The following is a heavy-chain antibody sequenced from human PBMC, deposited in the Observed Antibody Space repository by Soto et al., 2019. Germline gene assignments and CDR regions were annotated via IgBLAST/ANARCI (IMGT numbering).Heavy chain of an antibody. CDR3: FIAAPGSRWFDP. V-gene: IGHV5-51*01. CDR2: IYPGDSDT. J-gene: IGHJ5*02. CDR1: GYSFINHW. D-gene: IGHD6-13*01. Sequence: GESLKISCEGSGYSFINHWIGWVRQMPGKGLEWMGSIYPGDSDTKYSPSFEGQVTISADRSVSTAYLQWSSLKASDTAIFYCFIAAPGSRWFDPWGQGTLVTVSS.